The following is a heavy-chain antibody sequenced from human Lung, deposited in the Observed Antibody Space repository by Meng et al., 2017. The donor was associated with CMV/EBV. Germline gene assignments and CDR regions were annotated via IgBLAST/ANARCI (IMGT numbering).Heavy chain of an antibody. Sequence: SCAASGFTFNTHAMNWVRQAPGKGLEWIAGVSGSGSTTYYADSVRGRFTVSRDNSRNTLDLQMDSLRPADTAVYYCAKDLLAAYFYCYAMDVWGPRTXVT. J-gene: IGHJ6*01. D-gene: IGHD2-21*01. CDR2: VSGSGSTT. CDR1: GFTFNTHA. V-gene: IGHV3-23*01. CDR3: AKDLLAAYFYCYAMDV.